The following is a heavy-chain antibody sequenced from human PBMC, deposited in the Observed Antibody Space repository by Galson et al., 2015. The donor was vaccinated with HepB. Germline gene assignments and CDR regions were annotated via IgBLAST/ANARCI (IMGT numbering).Heavy chain of an antibody. D-gene: IGHD6-19*01. CDR2: IYSGGST. V-gene: IGHV3-53*04. CDR3: ARGPSGWLEGTYDY. Sequence: SLRLSCAASGFTVSSNYMSWVRQAPGKGLEWVSVIYSGGSTYYADSVKGRFTISRHNSKNTLYLQMNSLRAEDTAVYYCARGPSGWLEGTYDYWGQGTLVTVSS. J-gene: IGHJ4*02. CDR1: GFTVSSNY.